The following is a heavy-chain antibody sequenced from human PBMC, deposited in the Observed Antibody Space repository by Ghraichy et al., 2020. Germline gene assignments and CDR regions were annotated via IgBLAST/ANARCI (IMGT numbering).Heavy chain of an antibody. Sequence: SETLSLTCTVSGGSISSSSYYWGWIRQPPGKGLEWIGSIYYSGSTYYNPSLKSRVTISVDTSKNQFSLKLSSVTAADTAVYYCASSIGWDFWSGSDYYYGMDVGGEGTTVTV. CDR3: ASSIGWDFWSGSDYYYGMDV. D-gene: IGHD3-3*01. V-gene: IGHV4-39*01. CDR2: IYYSGST. CDR1: GGSISSSSYY. J-gene: IGHJ6*02.